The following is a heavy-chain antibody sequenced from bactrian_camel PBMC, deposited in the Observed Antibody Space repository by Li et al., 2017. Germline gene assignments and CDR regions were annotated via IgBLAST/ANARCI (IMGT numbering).Heavy chain of an antibody. Sequence: HVQLVESGGGSVQAGGSLRLACEASDNVSKYYMAWFRQFPGKEREGVAAIMIVGGTTYYADSVKGRFTISQDNAKNMVYLQVNSLKAEDTAMYYCAAGWSFGVGTLLRRHYNYWGQGTQVTVS. CDR2: IMIVGGTT. D-gene: IGHD3*01. V-gene: IGHV3S1*01. CDR1: DNVSKYY. J-gene: IGHJ4*01. CDR3: AAGWSFGVGTLLRRHYNY.